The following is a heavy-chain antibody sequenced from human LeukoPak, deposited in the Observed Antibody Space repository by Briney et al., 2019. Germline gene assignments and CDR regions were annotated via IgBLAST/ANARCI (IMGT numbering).Heavy chain of an antibody. J-gene: IGHJ6*03. Sequence: GGSLRLSCAASGFTFSSYSMNWVRQAPGKGLEWVSSISSSSSYIYYADSVKGRFTISRDNAKNSLYLQMNSLRAEDTAVYYCARDRGIAAAGMRGPVPPRSKGPMDVWGKGTTVTISS. CDR3: ARDRGIAAAGMRGPVPPRSKGPMDV. D-gene: IGHD6-13*01. CDR1: GFTFSSYS. V-gene: IGHV3-21*01. CDR2: ISSSSSYI.